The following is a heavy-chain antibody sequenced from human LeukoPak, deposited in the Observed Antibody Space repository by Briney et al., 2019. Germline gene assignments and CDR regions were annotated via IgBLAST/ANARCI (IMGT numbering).Heavy chain of an antibody. CDR3: ARHGLYGCRGGRCYTSFYYYGMDV. V-gene: IGHV5-51*01. Sequence: GESLKISCKGSGYKFSDYWIGWVRQMPGKGLEWMGTIYPDEYDTRYSPSFQGQVTISVDKSLATAYLQWNSLEASDTAMYFCARHGLYGCRGGRCYTSFYYYGMDVWGQGTTVTVSS. CDR1: GYKFSDYW. CDR2: IYPDEYDT. J-gene: IGHJ6*02. D-gene: IGHD2-15*01.